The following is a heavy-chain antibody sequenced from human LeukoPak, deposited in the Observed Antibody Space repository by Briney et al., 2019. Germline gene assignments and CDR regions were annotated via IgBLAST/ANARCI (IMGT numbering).Heavy chain of an antibody. D-gene: IGHD6-19*01. CDR2: ISGSGGST. V-gene: IGHV3-23*01. CDR3: AKGPSSGWGLFDY. CDR1: GFTFNNFA. J-gene: IGHJ4*02. Sequence: GGSLRLSCAASGFTFNNFAMTWVRQAPGKGLECVSVISGSGGSTYYADSVKGRFTISRDNSKNTLYLQMNSLRAEDTAVYFCAKGPSSGWGLFDYWGQGTLVTVSS.